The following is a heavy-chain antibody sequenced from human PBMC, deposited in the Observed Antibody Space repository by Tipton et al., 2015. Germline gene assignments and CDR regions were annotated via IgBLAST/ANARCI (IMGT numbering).Heavy chain of an antibody. CDR3: ARDLEHGMDV. Sequence: TLSLTCDVSGYSISSGYYWSWIRQPPGKGLEWIGYISFSDTTHYNPSLKSRITISLNTSKNQFSLKMSSVTAADTAVYFCARDLEHGMDVWGQGTTVTVSS. CDR2: ISFSDTT. CDR1: GYSISSGYY. J-gene: IGHJ6*02. V-gene: IGHV4-61*01.